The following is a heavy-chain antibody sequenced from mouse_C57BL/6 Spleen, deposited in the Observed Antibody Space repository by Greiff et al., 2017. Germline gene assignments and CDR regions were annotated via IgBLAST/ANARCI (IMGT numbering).Heavy chain of an antibody. V-gene: IGHV1-80*01. CDR3: ARREDYYGSPFFDY. CDR1: GYAFSSYW. J-gene: IGHJ2*01. D-gene: IGHD1-1*01. CDR2: IYPGDGDT. Sequence: VMLVESGAELVKPGASVKISCKASGYAFSSYWMNWVKQRPGKGLEWIGQIYPGDGDTNYNGKFKGKATLTADKSSSTAYMQLSSLTSEDSAVYFCARREDYYGSPFFDYWGQGTTLTVSS.